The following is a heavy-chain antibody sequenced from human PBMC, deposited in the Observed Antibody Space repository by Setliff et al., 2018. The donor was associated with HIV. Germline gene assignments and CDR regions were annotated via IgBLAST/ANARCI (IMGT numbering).Heavy chain of an antibody. CDR1: GGSIRDYY. Sequence: SETLSLTCRVSGGSIRDYYWNWIRQPAGKGLEWIGRIYSDGSTNYNPSLKSRVTMSVDTSKNQFSLKLSSVTAADTAVYYCARYVSDWNYYLDYWGQGTLVTVSS. CDR3: ARYVSDWNYYLDY. J-gene: IGHJ4*02. CDR2: IYSDGST. V-gene: IGHV4-4*07. D-gene: IGHD1-7*01.